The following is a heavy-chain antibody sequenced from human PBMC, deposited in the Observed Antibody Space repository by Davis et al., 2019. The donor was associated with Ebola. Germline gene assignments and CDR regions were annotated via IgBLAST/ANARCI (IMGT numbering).Heavy chain of an antibody. V-gene: IGHV1-8*01. CDR1: GYTFTNYD. Sequence: AASVKVSSKASGYTFTNYDINWVRQATGQGLEWMGWMNPNSGNTGYAQKFHGRVTMTRNASISTAYMELSSLRSEDTALYYCTRRGRFDPWGQGTLVTVSS. CDR2: MNPNSGNT. J-gene: IGHJ5*02. CDR3: TRRGRFDP.